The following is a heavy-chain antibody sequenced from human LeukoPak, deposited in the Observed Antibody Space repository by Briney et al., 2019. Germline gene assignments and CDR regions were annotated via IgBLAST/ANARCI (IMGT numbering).Heavy chain of an antibody. V-gene: IGHV3-15*04. J-gene: IGHJ1*01. CDR2: IVSKTDGGTT. D-gene: IGHD3-22*01. CDR1: GFTFSNAW. Sequence: GGSLRLSCAASGFTFSNAWMSWVRQAPGKGLEWVGRIVSKTDGGTTDYAAPVKGRFSISRDDSKNTLYLQMNSLKTEDTAVYYCTTGFYYHSSGYYSNGKYFQHWGQGTLVTVSS. CDR3: TTGFYYHSSGYYSNGKYFQH.